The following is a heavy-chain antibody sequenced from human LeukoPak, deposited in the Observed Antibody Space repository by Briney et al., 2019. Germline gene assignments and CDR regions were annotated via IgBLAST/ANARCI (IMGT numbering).Heavy chain of an antibody. CDR1: GGSISSSTYY. D-gene: IGHD3-10*01. V-gene: IGHV4-39*01. Sequence: SETLSLTCTVSGGSISSSTYYWGWIRQPPGKGLEGIGSIYYSGSTYYNPSLKSRVTISVDTSKNQFSLKPSSVTAADTAVYYCARLWFGNWFDPWGQGTLVTVSS. J-gene: IGHJ5*02. CDR3: ARLWFGNWFDP. CDR2: IYYSGST.